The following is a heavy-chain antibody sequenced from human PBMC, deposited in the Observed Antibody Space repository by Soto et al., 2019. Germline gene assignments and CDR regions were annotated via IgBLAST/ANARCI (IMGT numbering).Heavy chain of an antibody. CDR3: ARTVVETAPHIRTSPDWFAP. J-gene: IGHJ5*02. V-gene: IGHV1-69*13. Sequence: SVKVSCKASGGTFSSYAISWVRQAPGQGLEWMGGIIPIFGTANYAQKFQGRVTITADESTSTAYMELSSLRSEDTAVYYCARTVVETAPHIRTSPDWFAPRDQGTLVTVS. CDR2: IIPIFGTA. CDR1: GGTFSSYA. D-gene: IGHD2-21*01.